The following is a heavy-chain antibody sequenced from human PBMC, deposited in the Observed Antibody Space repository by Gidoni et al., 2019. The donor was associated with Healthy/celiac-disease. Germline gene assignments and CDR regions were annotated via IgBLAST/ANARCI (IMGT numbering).Heavy chain of an antibody. Sequence: QVQLVQSGAEVTKPGSSVQVSCKASRGHFSSYAIRWVRPAPGKGLEWMGGIIPIFGTANYAQKCQGRVTITAEKSTSTAYMELSSLRSEETAVYYCAGAGTTRYYYYGMDVWGQGTTVTVSS. J-gene: IGHJ6*02. CDR1: RGHFSSYA. CDR2: IIPIFGTA. D-gene: IGHD1-1*01. CDR3: AGAGTTRYYYYGMDV. V-gene: IGHV1-69*06.